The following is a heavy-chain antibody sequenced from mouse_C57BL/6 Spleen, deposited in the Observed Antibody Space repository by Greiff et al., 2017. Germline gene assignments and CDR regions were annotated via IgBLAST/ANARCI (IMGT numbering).Heavy chain of an antibody. V-gene: IGHV1-64*01. CDR2: IHPNSGST. Sequence: QVQLQQPGAELVKPGASVKLSCKASGYTFTSYWMHWVKQRPGQGLEWIGMIHPNSGSTNYNEKFKSKATLTVDKSSSTAYMQLSSLTSEDSAVYYCARENNYGSSWFAYWGQGTLVTVSA. CDR1: GYTFTSYW. J-gene: IGHJ3*01. CDR3: ARENNYGSSWFAY. D-gene: IGHD1-1*01.